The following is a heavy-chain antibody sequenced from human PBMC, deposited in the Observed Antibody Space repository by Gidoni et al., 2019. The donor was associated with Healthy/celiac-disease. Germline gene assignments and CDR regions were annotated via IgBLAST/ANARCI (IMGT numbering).Heavy chain of an antibody. CDR3: ARAVYNWNWYYFDY. Sequence: EVQLVESGGGLIQPGGSLRLSCAASGFTVSSNYMSWVRQAPGKGLEWVSVIYSGGSTYYADSVKGRFTISRDNSKNTLYLQMNSLRAEDTAVYYCARAVYNWNWYYFDYWGQGTLVTVSS. J-gene: IGHJ4*02. CDR1: GFTVSSNY. D-gene: IGHD1-7*01. CDR2: IYSGGST. V-gene: IGHV3-53*01.